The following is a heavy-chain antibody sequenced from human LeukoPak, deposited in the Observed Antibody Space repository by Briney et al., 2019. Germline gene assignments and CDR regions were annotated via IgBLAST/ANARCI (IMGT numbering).Heavy chain of an antibody. V-gene: IGHV3-64D*06. CDR3: VKATSFFDH. CDR2: ISSDGVST. J-gene: IGHJ4*02. D-gene: IGHD3-16*02. Sequence: TGGCLSLSCLVHVVPLARPPCEWGRQAPGKGLEYVSAISSDGVSTYYGASVKGRFTISRDNSKNTLYLQMSSLRAEDTALYYCVKATSFFDHWGPGTLVTVSS. CDR1: VVPLARPP.